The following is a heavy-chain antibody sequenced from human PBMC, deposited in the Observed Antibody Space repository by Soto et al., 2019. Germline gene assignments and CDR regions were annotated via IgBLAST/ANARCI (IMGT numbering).Heavy chain of an antibody. V-gene: IGHV1-18*01. CDR2: ISAYNGNT. CDR1: GYTFTSYG. D-gene: IGHD5-12*01. CDR3: ARLGDGYNLGDY. J-gene: IGHJ4*02. Sequence: ASVKFSCKASGYTFTSYGISWVRQAPGQGLEWMGWISAYNGNTNYAQKLQGRVTMTTDTSASTAYMELRSLRSDDTAVYYCARLGDGYNLGDYWGQGTPVPVSS.